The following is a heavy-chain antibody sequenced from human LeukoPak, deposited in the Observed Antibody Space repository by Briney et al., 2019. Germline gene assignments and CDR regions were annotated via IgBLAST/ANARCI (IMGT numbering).Heavy chain of an antibody. CDR1: GYSINSGYY. CDR3: ARSYIGLPYTYFDS. V-gene: IGHV4-38-2*01. CDR2: IYHSGGT. D-gene: IGHD4-11*01. Sequence: PSETLSLTCVVSGYSINSGYYWGWSRQPPGKGLEWIGNIYHSGGTYYNPSLKSRVTISVDTSKNKFSLKLTSVTAADTAVYYCARSYIGLPYTYFDSWGQGTLVTVSS. J-gene: IGHJ4*02.